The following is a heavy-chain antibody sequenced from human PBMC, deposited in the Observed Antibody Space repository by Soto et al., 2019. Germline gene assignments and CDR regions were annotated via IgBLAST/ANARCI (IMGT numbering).Heavy chain of an antibody. J-gene: IGHJ4*02. V-gene: IGHV4-61*01. CDR1: GGSVSSGSYY. CDR2: IYYSGST. D-gene: IGHD6-19*01. Sequence: TSETLSLTCTVSGGSVSSGSYYWSWIRQPPGKGLEWIGYIYYSGSTNYNPSLKSRVTISVDTSKNQFSLKLSSVTAADTAVYYCARAGIAVAGKVYWGQGTLVTVSS. CDR3: ARAGIAVAGKVY.